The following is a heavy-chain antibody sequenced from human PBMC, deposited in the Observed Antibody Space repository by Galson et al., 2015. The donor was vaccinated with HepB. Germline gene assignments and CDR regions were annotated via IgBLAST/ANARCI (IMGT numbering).Heavy chain of an antibody. D-gene: IGHD3-3*01. CDR2: IWYDGSNK. J-gene: IGHJ3*02. CDR1: GFTFSSYG. CDR3: ARDGRVTIFGVVISYAFDI. V-gene: IGHV3-33*01. Sequence: SLRLSCAASGFTFSSYGMHWVRQAPGKGLEWVAVIWYDGSNKYYADSVKGRFTISRDNSKNTLYLQMNSLRAEDTAVYYCARDGRVTIFGVVISYAFDIWGQGTMVTVSS.